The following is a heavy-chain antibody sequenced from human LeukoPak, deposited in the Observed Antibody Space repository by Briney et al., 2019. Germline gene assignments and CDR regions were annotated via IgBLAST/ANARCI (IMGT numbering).Heavy chain of an antibody. D-gene: IGHD2-8*01. V-gene: IGHV4-59*11. Sequence: PSETLSLTCTVSGGSISSHYWSWIRQPPGKGLELIGYIYYSGSTNYNPSLKSRVTISVDTSKNQFSLKLSSVTAADTAVYYCARLNDGNWFDPWGQGTLVTVSS. J-gene: IGHJ5*02. CDR2: IYYSGST. CDR1: GGSISSHY. CDR3: ARLNDGNWFDP.